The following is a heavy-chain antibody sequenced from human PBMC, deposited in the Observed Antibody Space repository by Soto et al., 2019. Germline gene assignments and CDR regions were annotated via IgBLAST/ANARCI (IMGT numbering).Heavy chain of an antibody. J-gene: IGHJ4*02. V-gene: IGHV4-30-2*01. D-gene: IGHD5-12*01. CDR1: GGSISSGGYS. CDR2: IYHSGST. CDR3: ARPERGWLQLED. Sequence: TSETLSLTCAVSGGSISSGGYSWSWIRQPPGKGLEWIGYIYHSGSTYYNPSLKSRVTISVDRSKNQFSLKLSSVTAADTAVYYCARPERGWLQLEDWGQGTLVTVSS.